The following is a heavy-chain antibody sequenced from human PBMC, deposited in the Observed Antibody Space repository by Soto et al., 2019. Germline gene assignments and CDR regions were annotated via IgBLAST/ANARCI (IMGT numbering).Heavy chain of an antibody. V-gene: IGHV1-18*01. CDR3: ARWYDFWSGFSRNNWFDP. CDR1: GYTFTSYG. J-gene: IGHJ5*02. CDR2: ISAYNGNT. D-gene: IGHD3-3*01. Sequence: ASVKVSCKASGYTFTSYGISWVRQAPGQGLEWMGWISAYNGNTNYAQKLQGRVTMTTDTSTSTAYMELRSLRSDDTAVYYCARWYDFWSGFSRNNWFDPWGQGTLVTVS.